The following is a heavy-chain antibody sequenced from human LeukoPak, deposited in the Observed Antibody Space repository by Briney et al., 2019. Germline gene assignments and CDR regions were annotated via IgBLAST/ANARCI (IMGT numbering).Heavy chain of an antibody. D-gene: IGHD2-21*01. J-gene: IGHJ4*02. Sequence: GGSLRLSCAASGFTFSSYGMHWVRQAPGKGLEWVAFIRYDGSNKYYADSVKGRFTISRDNSKNTLYLQMNSLRAEDTAVYYCSKSARYYSGGGYWGQGTLVTVSS. CDR2: IRYDGSNK. V-gene: IGHV3-30*02. CDR3: SKSARYYSGGGY. CDR1: GFTFSSYG.